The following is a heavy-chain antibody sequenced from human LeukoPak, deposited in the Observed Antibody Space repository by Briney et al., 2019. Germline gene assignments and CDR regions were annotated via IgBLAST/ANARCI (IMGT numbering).Heavy chain of an antibody. Sequence: PSETLSLTCSVSGDSISSISYYWGWIRQPPGKGLEWIGSIYYSGSTYYNPSLKSRVTISVDTSKNQFSLKLSSVTAADTAVYYCARRRSYFDYWGQGTLVTVSS. CDR1: GDSISSISYY. J-gene: IGHJ4*02. V-gene: IGHV4-39*01. CDR2: IYYSGST. CDR3: ARRRSYFDY. D-gene: IGHD3-10*01.